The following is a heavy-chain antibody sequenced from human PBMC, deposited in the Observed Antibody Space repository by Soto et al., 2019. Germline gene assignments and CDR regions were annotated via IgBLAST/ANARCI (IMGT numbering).Heavy chain of an antibody. Sequence: SETQSLTCAVSGGSISSSNWWSWVRQPPGKGLEWIGEIYHSGSTNYNPSLKSRVTISVDKSKNQFSLKLSSVTAADTAVYYCARPSSGWENWFDPWGQGTLVTVSS. CDR3: ARPSSGWENWFDP. J-gene: IGHJ5*02. D-gene: IGHD6-19*01. CDR2: IYHSGST. CDR1: GGSISSSNW. V-gene: IGHV4-4*02.